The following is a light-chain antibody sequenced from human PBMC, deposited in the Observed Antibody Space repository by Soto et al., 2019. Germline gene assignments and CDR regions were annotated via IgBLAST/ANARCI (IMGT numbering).Light chain of an antibody. CDR2: GAS. J-gene: IGKJ1*01. CDR1: QSISSN. Sequence: EIVMTQSPATLSVSPGERATLSCRASQSISSNLAWYQQKPGQAPRLLIYGASTRATGIPARFSGSGSETEFTLTISSLQSEDFAVYYCQQYDNWPWTFGQGTNVDI. CDR3: QQYDNWPWT. V-gene: IGKV3-15*01.